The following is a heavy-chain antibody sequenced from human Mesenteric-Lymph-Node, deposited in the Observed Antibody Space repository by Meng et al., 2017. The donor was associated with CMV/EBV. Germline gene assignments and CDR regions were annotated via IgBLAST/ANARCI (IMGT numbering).Heavy chain of an antibody. CDR1: TCSNAR. Sequence: TCSNARMSWVRQAPGKGLEWVGRIKTNTEGGTITYAAPVKGRFTISRDDSKNTMFLEMNSLKAEDTAVYYCTTDWVFMLRGPTRLDYWGQGTLVTVSS. CDR2: IKTNTEGGTI. V-gene: IGHV3-15*01. J-gene: IGHJ4*02. CDR3: TTDWVFMLRGPTRLDY. D-gene: IGHD3-10*01.